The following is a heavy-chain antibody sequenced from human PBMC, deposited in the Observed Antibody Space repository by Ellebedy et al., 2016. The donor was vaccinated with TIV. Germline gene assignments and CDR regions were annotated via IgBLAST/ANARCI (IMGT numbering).Heavy chain of an antibody. Sequence: AASVKVSCQASGYTFTGYFMHWVRQAPGQGLEWMGWINPNSGDTNYAQKFQGWVTMTRDTSISTAYMELSRLRSDDTADYYCARQEMATIGDSFDIWGQGTMVTVSS. CDR3: ARQEMATIGDSFDI. V-gene: IGHV1-2*04. CDR1: GYTFTGYF. CDR2: INPNSGDT. D-gene: IGHD5-24*01. J-gene: IGHJ3*02.